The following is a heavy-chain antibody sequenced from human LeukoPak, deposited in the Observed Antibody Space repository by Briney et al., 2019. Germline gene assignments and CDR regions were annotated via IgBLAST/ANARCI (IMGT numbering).Heavy chain of an antibody. Sequence: GGSLRLSCAASGFTFSSYAMHWVRQAPGKGLEWVAVISYDGSNKYYADSVKGRFTISRDNSKNTLYLQMNSLRAEDTAVYYCARGRRSGGVLPFFDYWGQGTLVTVSS. V-gene: IGHV3-30-3*01. CDR1: GFTFSSYA. CDR3: ARGRRSGGVLPFFDY. J-gene: IGHJ4*02. D-gene: IGHD3-16*01. CDR2: ISYDGSNK.